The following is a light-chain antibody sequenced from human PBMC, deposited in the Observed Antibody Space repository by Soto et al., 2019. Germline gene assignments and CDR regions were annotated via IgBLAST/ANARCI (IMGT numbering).Light chain of an antibody. CDR3: QQYHNWPHSA. CDR2: GAS. CDR1: QSISSN. Sequence: EIVMTQSPATLSVSPGERATLSCRASQSISSNLAWYQQKPGQAPRLLIYGASTRATGIPARFSGSGSGTEFTLTISSLESEDFAVYFCQQYHNWPHSAFGPGTTVDI. J-gene: IGKJ3*01. V-gene: IGKV3-15*01.